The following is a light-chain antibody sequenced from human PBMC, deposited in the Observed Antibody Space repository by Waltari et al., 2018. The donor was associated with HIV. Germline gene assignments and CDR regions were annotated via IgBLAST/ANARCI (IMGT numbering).Light chain of an antibody. CDR3: QVWDSTSDHVV. V-gene: IGLV3-21*04. CDR2: YDS. CDR1: DTRKTR. Sequence: SHVLTQPPSGALPRGEPAKLTTDRKDTRKTREHWYKQKPGQATVLVIFYDSDRPSGIAQRFSGSNSGNTATLTITRVGAGDEADYYCQVWDSTSDHVVFGGGTTLTVL. J-gene: IGLJ3*02.